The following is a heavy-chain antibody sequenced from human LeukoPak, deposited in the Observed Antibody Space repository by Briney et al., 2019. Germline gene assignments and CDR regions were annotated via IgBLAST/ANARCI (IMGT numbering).Heavy chain of an antibody. CDR3: ARGPYYDFWSGYKGYYYYYGMDV. CDR2: INHSGST. V-gene: IGHV4-34*01. J-gene: IGHJ6*02. D-gene: IGHD3-3*01. CDR1: GGSFSGYY. Sequence: PSETLSLTCAVYGGSFSGYYWSWIRQPPGKGLEWIGEINHSGSTNYNPSLKSRVTISVDTSKNQFPLKLSSVTAADTAVYYCARGPYYDFWSGYKGYYYYYGMDVWGQGTTVTVSS.